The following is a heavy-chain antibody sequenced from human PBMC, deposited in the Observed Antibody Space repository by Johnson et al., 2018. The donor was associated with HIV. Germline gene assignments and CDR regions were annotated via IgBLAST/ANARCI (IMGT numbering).Heavy chain of an antibody. Sequence: VQLVESGRGLVQPGRSLRLSCAASGFSFDDYAMHWVRQAPGKGLEWVSGISWNSGSKGYADSVKGRFTISRDNAKNSLYLQMNSLRAEDTALYYCAKDIRDFWSGWNDAFDIWGQGTMVTVSS. V-gene: IGHV3-9*01. CDR2: ISWNSGSK. J-gene: IGHJ3*02. CDR1: GFSFDDYA. CDR3: AKDIRDFWSGWNDAFDI. D-gene: IGHD3-3*01.